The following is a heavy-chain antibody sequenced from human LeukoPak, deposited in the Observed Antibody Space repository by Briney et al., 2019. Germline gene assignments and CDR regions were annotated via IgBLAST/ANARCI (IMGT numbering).Heavy chain of an antibody. CDR3: AKAGCGSTSCYGGYYFYHLDV. CDR1: GFTFSSYA. Sequence: PGGSLRLSCAASGFTFSSYAMSWVRQAPGKGLEWVSVISGSGGSTYYADSVKGRFTNSRDNSKNTLYLQMNSLSAEDTAVYYCAKAGCGSTSCYGGYYFYHLDVWGQGTTVTVSS. CDR2: ISGSGGST. D-gene: IGHD2-2*01. J-gene: IGHJ6*02. V-gene: IGHV3-23*01.